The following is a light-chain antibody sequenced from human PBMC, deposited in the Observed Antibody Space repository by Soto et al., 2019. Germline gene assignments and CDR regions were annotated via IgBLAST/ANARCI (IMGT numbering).Light chain of an antibody. Sequence: DIPMTQSPSSLSASVGDRVTITCRASQSISSNLNWYQQKPGKAPKLLIYAASSLQSGVPSRVRGSGSGTDFTLTISSLQPEDSATYYCQQSYSTPRTFGQGTKVEIK. J-gene: IGKJ1*01. CDR3: QQSYSTPRT. CDR1: QSISSN. CDR2: AAS. V-gene: IGKV1-39*01.